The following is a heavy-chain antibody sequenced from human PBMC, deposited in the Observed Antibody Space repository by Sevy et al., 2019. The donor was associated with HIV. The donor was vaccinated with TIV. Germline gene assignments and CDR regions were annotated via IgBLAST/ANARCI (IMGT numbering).Heavy chain of an antibody. CDR3: VREGVGGYSYSLDC. CDR1: GFTFSSYW. CDR2: MKEDGSER. J-gene: IGHJ4*02. D-gene: IGHD5-18*01. Sequence: GGSLILSCAASGFTFSSYWMSWVRQAPGKGLEWVATMKEDGSERNYVDSVKGRFTISRDNAKNSLYLQMNSLSAEDTAVYYCVREGVGGYSYSLDCWGQGTLVTVSS. V-gene: IGHV3-7*01.